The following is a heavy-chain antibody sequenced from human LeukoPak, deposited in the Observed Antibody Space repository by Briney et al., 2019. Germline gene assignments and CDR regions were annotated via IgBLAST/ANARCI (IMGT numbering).Heavy chain of an antibody. CDR2: ISSSGSTI. V-gene: IGHV3-48*03. CDR3: AKDLHYGSADY. CDR1: GFTFSSYE. Sequence: LSGGSLRLSCAASGFTFSSYEMNWVRQAPGKGLERVSYISSSGSTIYYADSVKGRFTISRDNAKNTLYLQMNSLRAEDTAVYYCAKDLHYGSADYWGQGTLVTVSS. D-gene: IGHD3-10*01. J-gene: IGHJ4*02.